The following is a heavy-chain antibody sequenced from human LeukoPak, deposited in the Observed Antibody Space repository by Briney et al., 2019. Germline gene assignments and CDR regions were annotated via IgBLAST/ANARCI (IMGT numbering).Heavy chain of an antibody. J-gene: IGHJ4*02. CDR2: IYHSGRT. V-gene: IGHV4-30-2*01. CDR1: GASISSGDYS. CDR3: ARHWGRRGGSPRYYFDY. Sequence: PSQTLSLTCAVSGASISSGDYSWSWIRQPPGKGLEWIGYIYHSGRTTYNPSLKSRLTISLDRSNNLFSLKLSSVTAADTAVYYCARHWGRRGGSPRYYFDYWGQGTLVTVSS. D-gene: IGHD7-27*01.